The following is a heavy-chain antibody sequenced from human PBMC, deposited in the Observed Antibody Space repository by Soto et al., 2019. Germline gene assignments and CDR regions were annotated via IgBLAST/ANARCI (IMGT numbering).Heavy chain of an antibody. V-gene: IGHV1-69*01. CDR2: IIPISGTA. CDR1: GGTFSSYC. CDR3: PRSQGSSTSLEIYYYYYYGMDV. Sequence: QVQLVQSGAEVKKPGSSVKVSCKASGGTFSSYCISWVRQAPGQGLEWMGGIIPISGTANYAQKFQGRVTITADESTSTAYMELSSLRSEDTAVYYCPRSQGSSTSLEIYYYYYYGMDVWGQGTTVTVSS. D-gene: IGHD2-2*01. J-gene: IGHJ6*02.